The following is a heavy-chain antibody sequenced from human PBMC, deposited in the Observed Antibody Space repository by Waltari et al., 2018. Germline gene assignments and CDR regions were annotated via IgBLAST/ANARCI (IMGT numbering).Heavy chain of an antibody. CDR2: LVSGGGGT. CDR3: ASDRTTYGLTSYGMDV. Sequence: QVQLEHSGAEVTRPGASVKVSRRVLGSRLRDLSMHWVRQAPGKGLEWMGGLVSGGGGTVYVPRFQGRITMPEDASANTAYMELSRLTSDDTAVYYCASDRTTYGLTSYGMDVWGQGTTVTVS. D-gene: IGHD1-1*01. J-gene: IGHJ6*02. V-gene: IGHV1-24*01. CDR1: GSRLRDLS.